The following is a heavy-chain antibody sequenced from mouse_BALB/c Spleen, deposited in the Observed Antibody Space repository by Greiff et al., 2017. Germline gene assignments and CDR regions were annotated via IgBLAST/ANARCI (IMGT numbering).Heavy chain of an antibody. CDR3: ARNYDYAMDY. Sequence: DVKLVESGGGLEQPGGSLKLSCAASGFTFSSYGMSWVRQTPDKRLELVATINSNGGSTYYPDSVKGRFTISRDNAKNTLYLQMSSLKSEDTAMYYCARNYDYAMDYWGQGTSVTVSS. CDR1: GFTFSSYG. D-gene: IGHD1-1*02. CDR2: INSNGGST. J-gene: IGHJ4*01. V-gene: IGHV5-6-3*01.